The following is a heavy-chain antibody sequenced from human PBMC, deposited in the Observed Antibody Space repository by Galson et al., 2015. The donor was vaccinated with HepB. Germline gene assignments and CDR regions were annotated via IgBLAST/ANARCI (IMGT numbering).Heavy chain of an antibody. D-gene: IGHD6-19*01. CDR1: GFTFSDYY. CDR3: ARDSHSSGWYSGWYFDL. Sequence: SLRLSCAASGFTFSDYYMSWIRQAPGKGLEWVSYISSSSSYTNYADSVKGRFTISRDNAKNSLYLQMNSLRAEDTAVYYCARDSHSSGWYSGWYFDLWGRGTLVTVSS. CDR2: ISSSSSYT. V-gene: IGHV3-11*06. J-gene: IGHJ2*01.